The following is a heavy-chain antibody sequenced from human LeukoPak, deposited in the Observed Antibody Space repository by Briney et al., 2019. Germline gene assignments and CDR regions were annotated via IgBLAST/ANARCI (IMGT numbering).Heavy chain of an antibody. CDR3: AKDYYDSSGYYEYYYYYGMDV. J-gene: IGHJ6*02. Sequence: GGSLRLSCAASGSTFSRYAMSWVRQAPGKGLEWLSAISESDGSTYYADSVKGRFTISRDNSKNTLYLQMNSLRAEDTAVYYCAKDYYDSSGYYEYYYYYGMDVWGQGTTVTVSS. D-gene: IGHD3-22*01. V-gene: IGHV3-23*01. CDR1: GSTFSRYA. CDR2: ISESDGST.